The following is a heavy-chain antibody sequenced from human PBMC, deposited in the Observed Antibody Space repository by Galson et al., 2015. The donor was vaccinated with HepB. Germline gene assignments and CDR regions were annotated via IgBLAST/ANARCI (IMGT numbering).Heavy chain of an antibody. V-gene: IGHV3-33*01. CDR3: ARLGVVVPAAIFYYYYYMDV. CDR2: IWYDGSNK. CDR1: GFTFSSYG. J-gene: IGHJ6*03. Sequence: SLRLSCAASGFTFSSYGVHWVRQAPGKGLEWVAVIWYDGSNKYYADSVKGRFTISRDNSKNTLYLQMNSLRAEDTAVYYCARLGVVVPAAIFYYYYYMDVWGKGTTVTVSS. D-gene: IGHD2-2*02.